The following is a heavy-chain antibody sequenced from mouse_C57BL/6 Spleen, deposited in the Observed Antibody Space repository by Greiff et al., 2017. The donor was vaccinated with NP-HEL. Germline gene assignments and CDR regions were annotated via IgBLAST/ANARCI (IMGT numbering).Heavy chain of an antibody. V-gene: IGHV1-80*01. Sequence: VQLQQSGAELVKPGASVKISCKASGYAFSSYWMNWVKQRPGKGLEWIGQIYPGDGDTNYNGKFKGKATLTADKSSSTAYMQLSSLTSEDSAVYVCARDYYGSSHYFDYWGQGTTLTVSS. J-gene: IGHJ2*01. CDR1: GYAFSSYW. CDR2: IYPGDGDT. CDR3: ARDYYGSSHYFDY. D-gene: IGHD1-1*01.